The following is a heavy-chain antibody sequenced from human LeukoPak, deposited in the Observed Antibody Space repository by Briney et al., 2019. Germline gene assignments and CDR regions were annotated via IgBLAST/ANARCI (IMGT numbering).Heavy chain of an antibody. CDR1: GGTFSSYA. Sequence: GASLKVSCKASGGTFSSYAISWVRQAPGQGLEWMGGIIPILGTANYAQKFQGRVTITADESTSTAYMELSSLKSEDTAVYYCAREGSVCSGGSCYFDYWGQGTLVTVSS. J-gene: IGHJ4*02. D-gene: IGHD2-15*01. V-gene: IGHV1-69*13. CDR3: AREGSVCSGGSCYFDY. CDR2: IIPILGTA.